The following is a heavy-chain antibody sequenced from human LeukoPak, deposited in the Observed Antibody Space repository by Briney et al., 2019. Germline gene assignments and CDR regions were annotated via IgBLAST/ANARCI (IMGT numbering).Heavy chain of an antibody. J-gene: IGHJ3*02. V-gene: IGHV4-34*01. Sequence: PSETLSLTCAVYGGSFSGYYWSWIRQPPGKGLEWIGEINHSGSTNYNPSLKSRVTISVDTSKNQFSLKLSSVTAADTAVYYCARADCSGGSCYSGAFDIWGQGTMVTVSS. CDR1: GGSFSGYY. CDR3: ARADCSGGSCYSGAFDI. D-gene: IGHD2-15*01. CDR2: INHSGST.